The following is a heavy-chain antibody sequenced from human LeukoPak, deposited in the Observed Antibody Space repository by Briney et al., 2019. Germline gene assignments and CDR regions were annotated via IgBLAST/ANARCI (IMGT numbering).Heavy chain of an antibody. CDR1: GGSFSGYY. CDR3: ARAWRYYDSSGYYYSYYYYYGMDV. J-gene: IGHJ6*02. Sequence: SETLSLTCAVYGGSFSGYYWSWIRQPPGKGLEWIGEINHSGSTNYNPSLKSRVTISVDTSKNQFSLKLSSVTAADTAVYYCARAWRYYDSSGYYYSYYYYYGMDVWGQGTTVTVSS. D-gene: IGHD3-22*01. CDR2: INHSGST. V-gene: IGHV4-34*01.